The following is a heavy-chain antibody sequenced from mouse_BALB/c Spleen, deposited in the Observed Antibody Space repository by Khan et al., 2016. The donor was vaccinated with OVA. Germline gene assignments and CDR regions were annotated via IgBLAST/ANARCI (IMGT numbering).Heavy chain of an antibody. CDR3: ARETVVDVYWYFDV. CDR1: GFTFTDYY. D-gene: IGHD1-1*01. Sequence: EVERVEAGGGLVQPGGSLRLSCATSGFTFTDYYMSWVRQPPGKSLEWLGFIRNKAKGYTTEYSAPVKGRFTISRDNSQSIVYLQVNTLRAEDSATYYCARETVVDVYWYFDVWGAGTTVTVSS. V-gene: IGHV7-3*02. J-gene: IGHJ1*01. CDR2: IRNKAKGYTT.